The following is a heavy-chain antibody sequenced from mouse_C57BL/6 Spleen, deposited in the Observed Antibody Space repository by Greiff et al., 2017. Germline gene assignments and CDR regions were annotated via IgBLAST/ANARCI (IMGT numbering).Heavy chain of an antibody. CDR1: GYTFTEYT. Sequence: VKLMESGAELVKPGASVKLSCKASGYTFTEYTIHWVKQRSGQGLEWIGWFYPGSGSIKYNEKFKDKATLTADKSSSTVYMELSRLTSEDSAVYFCARHEETVVGPYWYFEVWGTGTTVTVSS. V-gene: IGHV1-62-2*01. CDR3: ARHEETVVGPYWYFEV. CDR2: FYPGSGSI. J-gene: IGHJ1*03. D-gene: IGHD1-1*01.